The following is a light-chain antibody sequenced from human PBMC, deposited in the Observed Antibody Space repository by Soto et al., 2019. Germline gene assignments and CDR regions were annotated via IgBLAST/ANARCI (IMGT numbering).Light chain of an antibody. V-gene: IGLV6-57*03. Sequence: NFMLTQPHSVSESPGKTVTISCTRSSGSIASNYVQWYQQRPGSAPTTVIYEDNQRPSGVPDRFSGSIDSSSNSASLTISGLQTEDEADYYGQSYDSSNRVFGGGTKLTVL. CDR2: EDN. CDR1: SGSIASNY. CDR3: QSYDSSNRV. J-gene: IGLJ3*02.